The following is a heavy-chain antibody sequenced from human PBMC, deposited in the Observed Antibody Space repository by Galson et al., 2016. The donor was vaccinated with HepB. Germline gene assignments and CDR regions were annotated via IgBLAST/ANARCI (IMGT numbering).Heavy chain of an antibody. D-gene: IGHD2-2*01. CDR2: IYYSGRT. V-gene: IGHV4-59*12. CDR3: ARDVVIIPAAIPSSQIDAFDI. CDR1: GGSFSHYY. J-gene: IGHJ3*02. Sequence: SETLSLTCTVSGGSFSHYYWSWIRQHPGKGLEWIGYIYYSGRTNYNPSLKSRVTISVDRSRNQFSLNLTSVTAADTAVYYCARDVVIIPAAIPSSQIDAFDIWGQGTMVTVSS.